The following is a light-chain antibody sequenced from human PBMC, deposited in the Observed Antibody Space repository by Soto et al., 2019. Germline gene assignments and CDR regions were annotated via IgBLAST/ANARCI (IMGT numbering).Light chain of an antibody. Sequence: QSVLTQPASVSGSPGQSITISCTGTSSDVGGYNYVSWYQQHPGKAPKVMIYDVSKRHSGVSTRFSGSKSGDTASLTISGLQVEDEADYYCSSYRSGSTRVVFGGGTKLTVL. V-gene: IGLV2-14*03. CDR3: SSYRSGSTRVV. CDR2: DVS. J-gene: IGLJ2*01. CDR1: SSDVGGYNY.